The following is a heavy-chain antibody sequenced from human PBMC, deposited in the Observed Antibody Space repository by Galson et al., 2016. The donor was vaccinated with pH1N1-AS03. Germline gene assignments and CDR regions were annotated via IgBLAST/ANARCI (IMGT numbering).Heavy chain of an antibody. J-gene: IGHJ5*02. V-gene: IGHV4-4*02. Sequence: ETLSLTCEVSGDSISNTIWWTWVRQPPGKGLEWIGEISHSGSTNYNPSLKSRVTTSIDWSKNQLSLHLTSITAADTAVYYCARLDGRAGYKHHLWFDPWGQGTLVTVSS. CDR2: ISHSGST. CDR3: ARLDGRAGYKHHLWFDP. CDR1: GDSISNTIW. D-gene: IGHD2-2*02.